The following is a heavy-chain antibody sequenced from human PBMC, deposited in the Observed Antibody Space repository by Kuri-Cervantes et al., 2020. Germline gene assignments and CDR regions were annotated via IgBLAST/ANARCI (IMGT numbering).Heavy chain of an antibody. CDR2: MNPNSGNT. CDR1: GYTFTSYG. V-gene: IGHV1-8*02. CDR3: ARTGGEGYTSDEAFDI. D-gene: IGHD5-24*01. J-gene: IGHJ3*02. Sequence: ASVKVSCKASGYTFTSYGISWVRQAPGQGLEWMGWMNPNSGNTGYAQKFQGRVTMTRDTAISTAYMELSSLRSEDTAVYYCARTGGEGYTSDEAFDIWGQGTMVTVSS.